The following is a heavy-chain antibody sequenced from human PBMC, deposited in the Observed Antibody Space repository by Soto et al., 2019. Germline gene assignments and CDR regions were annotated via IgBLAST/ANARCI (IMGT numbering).Heavy chain of an antibody. J-gene: IGHJ6*02. D-gene: IGHD2-21*01. CDR2: IIPILGIA. V-gene: IGHV1-69*02. Sequence: SVKVSCKASGGTFSSYTISWVRQAPGQGLEWMGRIIPILGIANYAQKFQGRVTITADKSTSTAYMELSSLRSEDTAVYYCARGGDGRDYYYYGMDVWGQGTTVTVSS. CDR3: ARGGDGRDYYYYGMDV. CDR1: GGTFSSYT.